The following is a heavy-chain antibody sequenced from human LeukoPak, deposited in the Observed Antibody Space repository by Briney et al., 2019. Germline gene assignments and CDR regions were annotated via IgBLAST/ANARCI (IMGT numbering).Heavy chain of an antibody. V-gene: IGHV3-33*01. D-gene: IGHD6-19*01. Sequence: GALRLSCAASGFTFSSYGMHWVRQAPGKGLEWVAVIWYDGSNKYYADSVKGRFTISRDNSENTLYLQMNSLRAEDTAVYYCASTSGWYEPIDYWGQGTLVTVSS. CDR2: IWYDGSNK. CDR1: GFTFSSYG. J-gene: IGHJ4*02. CDR3: ASTSGWYEPIDY.